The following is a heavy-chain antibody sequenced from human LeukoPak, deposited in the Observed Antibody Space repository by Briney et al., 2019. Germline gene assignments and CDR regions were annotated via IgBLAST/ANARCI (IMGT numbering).Heavy chain of an antibody. D-gene: IGHD3-3*01. Sequence: SETLSLTCAVYGGSLSGFYWSWIRQPPGKGLEWIGSVYSSGSTYYNPSLRSQITISVDTSKNQFSLKLTSVAAADTAMYYCTRDMEYPGAGFDYWGQGTLVTVSS. J-gene: IGHJ4*02. CDR2: VYSSGST. CDR3: TRDMEYPGAGFDY. V-gene: IGHV4-34*01. CDR1: GGSLSGFY.